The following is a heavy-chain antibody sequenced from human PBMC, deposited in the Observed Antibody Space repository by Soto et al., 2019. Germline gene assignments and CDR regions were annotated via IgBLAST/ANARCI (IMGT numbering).Heavy chain of an antibody. Sequence: EVQLLESGGGLVQPGGSLRLSCAASGFTFSSYAMTWVRRAPGKGLEWVSTISNGGGSTYYTDSVKGRFTISRDDSKNTLYLQMNSLRAEDTAVYYCAKEGCSSTSCYIGTQFDPWGQGTLVTVSS. V-gene: IGHV3-23*01. CDR2: ISNGGGST. CDR3: AKEGCSSTSCYIGTQFDP. J-gene: IGHJ5*02. D-gene: IGHD2-2*02. CDR1: GFTFSSYA.